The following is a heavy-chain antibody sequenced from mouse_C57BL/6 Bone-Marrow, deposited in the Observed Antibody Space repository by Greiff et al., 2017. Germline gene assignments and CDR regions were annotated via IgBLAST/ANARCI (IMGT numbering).Heavy chain of an antibody. V-gene: IGHV1-55*01. CDR1: GYTFTSYW. Sequence: VQLQQPGAELVKPGASVKMSCKASGYTFTSYWITWVKQRPGQGLEWIGDIYPGSGSTNYNEKFKSKATLTVDTSSSTASMQLSSLPSEDSAVYYCARPYYSNYWYFAVWGTGTTVTVTS. D-gene: IGHD2-5*01. CDR2: IYPGSGST. J-gene: IGHJ1*03. CDR3: ARPYYSNYWYFAV.